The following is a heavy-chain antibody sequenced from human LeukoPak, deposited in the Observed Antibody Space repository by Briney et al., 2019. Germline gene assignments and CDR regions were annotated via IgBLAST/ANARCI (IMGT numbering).Heavy chain of an antibody. CDR2: IYYSGST. V-gene: IGHV4-59*12. J-gene: IGHJ6*02. D-gene: IGHD2-2*01. CDR1: GGSISSYY. Sequence: PSETLSLTCTVSGGSISSYYWSWIRQPPGKGLEWIGYIYYSGSTNYNPSLKSRVTISVDTSKNQFSLKLSSVTAADTAVYYCARGLPDQLLSPDYYYYGMDVWGQGTTVTVSS. CDR3: ARGLPDQLLSPDYYYYGMDV.